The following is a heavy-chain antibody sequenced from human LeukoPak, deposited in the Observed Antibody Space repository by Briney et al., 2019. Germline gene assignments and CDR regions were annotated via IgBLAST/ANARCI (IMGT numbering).Heavy chain of an antibody. CDR2: ISSASNTI. Sequence: GGSLRLSCAASGFTFSSYSMNWVRQAPGKGLEWISYISSASNTIYYADSVKGRFTISRDNAKNSVYLQMNSLRAEDTAMYYRARDGWFGDYNWFDPWGQGTLVTVSS. CDR1: GFTFSSYS. CDR3: ARDGWFGDYNWFDP. J-gene: IGHJ5*02. D-gene: IGHD3-10*01. V-gene: IGHV3-48*01.